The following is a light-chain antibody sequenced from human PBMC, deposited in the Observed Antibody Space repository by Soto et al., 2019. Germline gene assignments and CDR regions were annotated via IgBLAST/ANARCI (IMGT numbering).Light chain of an antibody. CDR3: QSYDSSNPYVV. CDR2: EDN. CDR1: SGSIASNY. Sequence: NFMLTQPHSVSESPGKTVTISCTGGSGSIASNYVQWYQQRPGSAPTTVIYEDNQRPSGVPDRFSGSIDSSSNSASLTISGLKTEDEADYYCQSYDSSNPYVVFGGGTKVTVL. J-gene: IGLJ2*01. V-gene: IGLV6-57*02.